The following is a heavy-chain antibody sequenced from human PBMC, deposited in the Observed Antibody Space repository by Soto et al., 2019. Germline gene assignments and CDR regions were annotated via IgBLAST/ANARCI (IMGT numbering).Heavy chain of an antibody. CDR2: INHSGST. CDR1: GGTFSGYY. D-gene: IGHD6-13*01. J-gene: IGHJ6*03. Sequence: SETLSLTCAVYGGTFSGYYWSWIRPPPGKGLEWIGEINHSGSTNYNPSLKSRVTISVDTSKNQFSLKLSSVTAADTAVYYCARGHFRAAGVGYYYYYMDVWGKGTTVTVSS. V-gene: IGHV4-34*01. CDR3: ARGHFRAAGVGYYYYYMDV.